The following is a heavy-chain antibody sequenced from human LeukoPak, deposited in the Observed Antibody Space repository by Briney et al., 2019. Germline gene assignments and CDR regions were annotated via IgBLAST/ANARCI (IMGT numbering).Heavy chain of an antibody. D-gene: IGHD2-2*01. Sequence: SETLSLTCTVSGGSISSSSYYWGWIRQPPGKGLEWIGSIYYSGSTYYNPSLKSRVTISVDTSKNQFSLKLSSVTAADTAVYYCARDNVVVPGAWEVRHDYWGQGTPVTVSS. CDR2: IYYSGST. CDR3: ARDNVVVPGAWEVRHDY. CDR1: GGSISSSSYY. V-gene: IGHV4-39*07. J-gene: IGHJ4*02.